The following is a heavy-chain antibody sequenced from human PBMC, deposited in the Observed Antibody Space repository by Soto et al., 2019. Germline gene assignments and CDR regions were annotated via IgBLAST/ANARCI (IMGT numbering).Heavy chain of an antibody. Sequence: SGTLSLTCSVSGGSISSYYWPRIREPPGKGLDWIGHIYYSGSTNYNPSLKSRVTMTTDTSTSTAYMELRSLRSDDTAVYYCARKYYDFWSGYSTPDPWFDPWGQGTLVTVSS. V-gene: IGHV4-59*01. CDR1: GGSISSYY. J-gene: IGHJ5*02. CDR2: IYYSGST. CDR3: ARKYYDFWSGYSTPDPWFDP. D-gene: IGHD3-3*01.